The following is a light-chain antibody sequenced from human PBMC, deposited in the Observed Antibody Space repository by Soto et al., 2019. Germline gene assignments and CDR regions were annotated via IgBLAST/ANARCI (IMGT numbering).Light chain of an antibody. CDR3: CSFAGSFTGV. CDR1: SSDVGGYNH. J-gene: IGLJ3*02. V-gene: IGLV2-11*01. Sequence: QSALTQPRSVSGSPGQSVAISCTGTSSDVGGYNHVSWYQQHPDKAPKLMIYDVTKRPSGVPDRFSGSKSGNTASLTISGLQAEDEADYYCCSFAGSFTGVFGGGTKLTVL. CDR2: DVT.